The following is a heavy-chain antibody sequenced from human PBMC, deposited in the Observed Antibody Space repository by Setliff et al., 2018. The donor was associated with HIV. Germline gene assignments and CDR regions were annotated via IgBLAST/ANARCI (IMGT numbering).Heavy chain of an antibody. V-gene: IGHV1-69*13. CDR2: IIPVFGTP. CDR1: GGTFSRFA. J-gene: IGHJ4*01. CDR3: ARDGWDYYGSGTYPPLYYFDS. Sequence: SVKVSCKASGGTFSRFAISWVRQAPGQGLEWMGGIIPVFGTPNYAQKFQGRVTVTADESTTSAYMELRSLRSDDTAVYFCARDGWDYYGSGTYPPLYYFDSWGQGTLVTVSS. D-gene: IGHD3-10*01.